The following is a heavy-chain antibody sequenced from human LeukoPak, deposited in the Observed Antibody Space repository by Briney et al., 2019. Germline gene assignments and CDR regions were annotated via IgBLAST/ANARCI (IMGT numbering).Heavy chain of an antibody. J-gene: IGHJ6*03. D-gene: IGHD3-3*01. V-gene: IGHV1-46*01. CDR3: ARDLIPTVLEWSPYYYYMDV. CDR1: GYTFTSHY. CDR2: INPSGGST. Sequence: ASVKVSCKASGYTFTSHYMHWVRQAPGQGLEWMGIINPSGGSTSYAQKFQGRVTMTRDTSTSTVYMELSSLRSEDTAVYYCARDLIPTVLEWSPYYYYMDVWGKGTTVTVSS.